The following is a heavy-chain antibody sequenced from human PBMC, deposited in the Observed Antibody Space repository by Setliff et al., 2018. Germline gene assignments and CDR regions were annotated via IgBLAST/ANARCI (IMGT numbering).Heavy chain of an antibody. CDR1: GGTFTSFG. CDR3: ARGPQKFYSDTSGYYYDALYYYYMDV. CDR2: INPFFGTT. Sequence: ASVKVSCKASGGTFTSFGINWVRQAPGQGLEWMGGINPFFGTTNYAQKFQGRVTIIADESTSTTYMELSSLRSEDTAVYYCARGPQKFYSDTSGYYYDALYYYYMDVWGKGTTVTVSS. J-gene: IGHJ6*03. D-gene: IGHD3-22*01. V-gene: IGHV1-69*13.